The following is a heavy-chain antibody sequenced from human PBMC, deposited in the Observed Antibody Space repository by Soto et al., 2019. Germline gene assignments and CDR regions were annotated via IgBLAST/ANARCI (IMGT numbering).Heavy chain of an antibody. J-gene: IGHJ3*02. Sequence: GGSLRHSCAASGFTFSDHYMDWVRQAPGKGLEWVGRTRNKANSYTTEYAASVKGRFTISRDDSKNSLYLQMNSLKTEDTAVYYCASVCGGDCYSYAFDIWGQGTMVTVSS. CDR3: ASVCGGDCYSYAFDI. CDR1: GFTFSDHY. CDR2: TRNKANSYTT. D-gene: IGHD2-21*02. V-gene: IGHV3-72*01.